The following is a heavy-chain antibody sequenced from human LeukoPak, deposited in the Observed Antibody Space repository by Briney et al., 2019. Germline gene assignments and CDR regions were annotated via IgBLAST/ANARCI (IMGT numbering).Heavy chain of an antibody. D-gene: IGHD3-10*01. Sequence: PSETLSLTCAVYGGSLSAFSWSWIRQSPGKGLEWIGEINHSGSTRYNPSLSSRVSISIDTSKNQFSLEVHSVTAADTGVYYCARVGDLFRAHRVRGLSPDFYYMDVWGKGTTVTVSS. V-gene: IGHV4-34*01. CDR3: ARVGDLFRAHRVRGLSPDFYYMDV. J-gene: IGHJ6*03. CDR2: INHSGST. CDR1: GGSLSAFS.